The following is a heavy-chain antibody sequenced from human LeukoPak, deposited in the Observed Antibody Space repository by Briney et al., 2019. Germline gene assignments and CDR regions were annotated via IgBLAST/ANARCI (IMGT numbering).Heavy chain of an antibody. Sequence: PGRSLRLSCAASGFTFSNYGMHWVRQAPGKGLEWVAVISYDGSNRYCADSVKGRSTISRDNSKNMLYLQMNSLRAEDTAVYYCAKSQYSRDGGFDYWGQGTLVTVSS. CDR1: GFTFSNYG. CDR2: ISYDGSNR. D-gene: IGHD2-15*01. CDR3: AKSQYSRDGGFDY. J-gene: IGHJ4*02. V-gene: IGHV3-30*18.